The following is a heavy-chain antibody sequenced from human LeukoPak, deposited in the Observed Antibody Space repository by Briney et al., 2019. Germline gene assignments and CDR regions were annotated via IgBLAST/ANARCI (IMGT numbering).Heavy chain of an antibody. CDR1: GGSISSDY. CDR3: ATITDGTSYFDY. Sequence: PSETLSLTCTVSGGSISSDYWNWIRQSPGKGLEWIGYIYYSGSTNYNPSLKSRVTISVDTSKNQFSLKLTSVTTADTAVYYCATITDGTSYFDYWGQGTLVTVSS. D-gene: IGHD5-24*01. V-gene: IGHV4-59*01. J-gene: IGHJ4*02. CDR2: IYYSGST.